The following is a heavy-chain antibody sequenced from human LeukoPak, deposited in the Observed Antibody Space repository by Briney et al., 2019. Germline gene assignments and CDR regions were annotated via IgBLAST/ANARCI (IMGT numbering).Heavy chain of an antibody. D-gene: IGHD3-10*01. CDR3: ARPNYYGSDLDY. J-gene: IGHJ4*02. Sequence: GGSLRLSCAVSGFTVSSNYMTWVRQAPGKGLEWVSVIYSDGSTYYADSVKGRFTISRDNSKNTLYLQMNSLRAEDTAVYYCARPNYYGSDLDYWGQGTLVTVSS. CDR1: GFTVSSNY. V-gene: IGHV3-53*01. CDR2: IYSDGST.